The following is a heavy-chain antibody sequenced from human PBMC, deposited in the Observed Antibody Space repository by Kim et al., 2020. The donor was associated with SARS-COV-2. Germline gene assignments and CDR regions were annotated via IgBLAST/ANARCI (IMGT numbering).Heavy chain of an antibody. CDR3: AKGTTMVRGSAYFDP. J-gene: IGHJ5*02. D-gene: IGHD3-10*01. V-gene: IGHV3-23*01. Sequence: DSVKGRFTISRDNSKNTLYLQMNSLRAEDTAVYYCAKGTTMVRGSAYFDPWGQGTLVTVSS.